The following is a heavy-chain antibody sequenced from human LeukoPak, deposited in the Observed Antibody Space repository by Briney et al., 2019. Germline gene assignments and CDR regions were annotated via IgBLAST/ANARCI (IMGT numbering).Heavy chain of an antibody. D-gene: IGHD3-10*01. V-gene: IGHV3-74*01. Sequence: GGSLRLSCAASGFTFSNYWMYWVRQAPGKGLVWVSRINSDGNRRNYADSVKGRFNISRDNAKSSLFLQMDGLRVEDTAVYYCAIRFSRGSGSAIDYWGQGTLVTVSS. CDR1: GFTFSNYW. CDR2: INSDGNRR. J-gene: IGHJ4*02. CDR3: AIRFSRGSGSAIDY.